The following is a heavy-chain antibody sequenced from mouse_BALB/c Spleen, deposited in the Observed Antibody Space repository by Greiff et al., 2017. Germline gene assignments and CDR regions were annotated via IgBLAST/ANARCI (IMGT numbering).Heavy chain of an antibody. CDR1: GFSLTGYG. Sequence: QVQLKQSGPGLVAPSQSLSITCTVSGFSLTGYGVNWVRQPPGKGLEWLGMIWGDGSTDYNSALKSRLSISKDNSKSQVFLKMNSLQTDDTARYYCARGDGYYGFDYWGQGTTLTVSS. CDR3: ARGDGYYGFDY. D-gene: IGHD2-3*01. V-gene: IGHV2-6-7*01. J-gene: IGHJ2*01. CDR2: IWGDGST.